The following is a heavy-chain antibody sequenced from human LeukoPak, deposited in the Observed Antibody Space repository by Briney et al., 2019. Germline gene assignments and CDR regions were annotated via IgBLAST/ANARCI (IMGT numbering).Heavy chain of an antibody. CDR2: IYYSGST. CDR1: GGSISSGGYY. Sequence: PSETLSLTCTVSGGSISSGGYYWSWIRQHPGKGLEWFGYIYYSGSTYYNPSLKSRVTISVDTSKNQFSLKLSSVTAADTAVYYCARWGYCSGGSCYSYFDYWGQGTLVTVSS. J-gene: IGHJ4*02. V-gene: IGHV4-31*03. CDR3: ARWGYCSGGSCYSYFDY. D-gene: IGHD2-15*01.